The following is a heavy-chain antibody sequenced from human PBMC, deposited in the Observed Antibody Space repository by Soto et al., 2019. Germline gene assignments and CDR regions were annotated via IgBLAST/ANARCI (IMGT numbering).Heavy chain of an antibody. CDR1: GFTFSSYV. D-gene: IGHD3-16*01. V-gene: IGHV3-21*01. J-gene: IGHJ5*02. CDR2: ISSSSSDI. Sequence: EVLLVESGGGLVKPGGSLRLSCAASGFTFSSYVMNWARQAPGKGLEWVSSISSSSSDIYYAYSVKGRFTISRDNAKNSLYLHMNSLRAEDTAVYYCARGSTVTSGGRWFDPWGQGTLVTVSS. CDR3: ARGSTVTSGGRWFDP.